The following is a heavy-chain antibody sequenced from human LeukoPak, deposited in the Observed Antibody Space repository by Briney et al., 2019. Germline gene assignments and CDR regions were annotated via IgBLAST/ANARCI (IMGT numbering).Heavy chain of an antibody. V-gene: IGHV3-74*01. CDR3: ERLDGYGGYYYYYGMDV. Sequence: PVGSPRVSCAAPGFTFSSYWMCWGRQAPGRGVGWVSRINSDGSSTSYADSEKGRFTISRDNAKNTLNLQMNSLRAEETAVYYCERLDGYGGYYYYYGMDVWGQGTTVTVSS. CDR2: INSDGSST. D-gene: IGHD5-12*01. CDR1: GFTFSSYW. J-gene: IGHJ6*02.